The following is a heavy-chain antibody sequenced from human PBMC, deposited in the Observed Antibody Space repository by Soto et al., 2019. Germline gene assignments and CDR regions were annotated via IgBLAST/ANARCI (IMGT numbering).Heavy chain of an antibody. CDR2: ISIVPNSM. CDR1: GLIFSGHS. J-gene: IGHJ4*02. CDR3: ARELQSSTEGH. D-gene: IGHD6-6*01. V-gene: IGHV3-21*06. Sequence: GGSLRLSCVASGLIFSGHSFSWVRQAPGKGLEWVSSISIVPNSMYYADSVKGRFTISRDNAKNTMYLEMDSLRVEDTAVYFCARELQSSTEGHWGKGTLVTVSS.